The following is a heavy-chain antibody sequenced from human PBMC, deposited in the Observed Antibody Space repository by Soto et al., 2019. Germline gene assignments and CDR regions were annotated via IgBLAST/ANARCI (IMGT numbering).Heavy chain of an antibody. D-gene: IGHD2-2*02. J-gene: IGHJ4*02. CDR3: ATVVPDAILNRPAVDY. V-gene: IGHV3-21*01. CDR2: ISSSSSYI. CDR1: GFTFSSYS. Sequence: EVQLVESGGGLVKPGGSLRLSCAASGFTFSSYSMNWVRQAPGKGLEWVSSISSSSSYIYYADSVKGRFTISSDNAKNSLYLQMNSVRAEDTAVYYCATVVPDAILNRPAVDYWGQGTLVTVSS.